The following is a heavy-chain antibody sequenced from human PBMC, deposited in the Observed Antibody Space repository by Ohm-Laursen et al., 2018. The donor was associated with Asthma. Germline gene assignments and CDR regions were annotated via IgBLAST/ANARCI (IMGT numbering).Heavy chain of an antibody. Sequence: SLRLSCAASGYTFSRYSIHWVRQIPGKGLEWVASISTASSFIYYADSVRGRFTTSRDNARNSVYLQMNSLRAEDTAVYYCAKNKQWDEPSTESWGQGTMVTVSS. CDR2: ISTASSFI. J-gene: IGHJ3*01. CDR3: AKNKQWDEPSTES. CDR1: GYTFSRYS. V-gene: IGHV3-21*04. D-gene: IGHD6-19*01.